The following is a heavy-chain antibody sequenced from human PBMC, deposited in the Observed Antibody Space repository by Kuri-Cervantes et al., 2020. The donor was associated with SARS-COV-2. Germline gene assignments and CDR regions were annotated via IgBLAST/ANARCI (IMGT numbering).Heavy chain of an antibody. CDR1: GFSLSTSGVG. D-gene: IGHD3-9*01. Sequence: SGPTLVKSTQTRTLTCTFSGFSLSTSGVGVGWIRQPPGKALEWLALIYWDDDKRYGPSLKSRLTITKDTSKNQVVLTMTNMDPVDTATYYCAHGYYDILTGYYTAFDIWGQGTMVTVSS. J-gene: IGHJ3*02. CDR3: AHGYYDILTGYYTAFDI. CDR2: IYWDDDK. V-gene: IGHV2-5*05.